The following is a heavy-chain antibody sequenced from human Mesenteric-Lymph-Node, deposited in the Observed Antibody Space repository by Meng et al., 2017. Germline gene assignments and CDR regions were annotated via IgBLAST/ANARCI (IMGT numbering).Heavy chain of an antibody. V-gene: IGHV3-11*04. D-gene: IGHD6-19*01. CDR1: GFSFSDSY. J-gene: IGHJ4*02. Sequence: GGSLRLSCTGSGFSFSDSYMTWIRRAPGKGLEWISYISTSGSTIYYADSVKGRFTISRDNAKNSLYLQMNSLRAEDTAVYYCARDQGSSGCFDYWGQGTLVTVSS. CDR2: ISTSGSTI. CDR3: ARDQGSSGCFDY.